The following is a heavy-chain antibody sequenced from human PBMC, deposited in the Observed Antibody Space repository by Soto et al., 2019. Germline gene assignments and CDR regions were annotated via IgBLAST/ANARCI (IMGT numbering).Heavy chain of an antibody. CDR1: GYTLTELS. Sequence: ASVKVSCKVSGYTLTELSMHWVRQAPGKGLEWMGGFDPEDGETIYAQKFQGRVTMTEDTSTDTAYMELSSLRSEDTAVYYCATLRRIAVARRPPYNWFDPWGQGTLVTVSS. D-gene: IGHD6-19*01. J-gene: IGHJ5*02. V-gene: IGHV1-24*01. CDR3: ATLRRIAVARRPPYNWFDP. CDR2: FDPEDGET.